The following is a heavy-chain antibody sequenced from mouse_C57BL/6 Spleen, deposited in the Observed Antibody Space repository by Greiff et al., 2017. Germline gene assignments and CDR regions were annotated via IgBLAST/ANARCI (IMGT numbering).Heavy chain of an antibody. D-gene: IGHD1-1*01. CDR1: GYTFTSYT. Sequence: QVQLQQSGAELARPGASVKMSCKASGYTFTSYTMHWVKQRPGQGLEWIGYINPSSGYTKYNQKFKDKATLTADKSPSTAYMQLSSLTSEDSAVYYCARMDYGSSYGFAYWGQGTLVTVSA. CDR2: INPSSGYT. V-gene: IGHV1-4*01. J-gene: IGHJ3*01. CDR3: ARMDYGSSYGFAY.